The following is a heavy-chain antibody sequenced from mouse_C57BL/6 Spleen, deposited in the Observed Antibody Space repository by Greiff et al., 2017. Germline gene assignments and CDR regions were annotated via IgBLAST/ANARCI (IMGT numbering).Heavy chain of an antibody. V-gene: IGHV3-8*01. CDR1: GYSITSDY. Sequence: EVKLEESGPGLAKPSQTLSLTCSVTGYSITSDYWNWIRKFPGNKLEYMGYISYSGSTNYNPSLKSRISITRDTSKIKYYLPLNSVPTEDTATYYCARWDHRRIDVWGTGTTVTVSS. CDR2: ISYSGST. D-gene: IGHD3-3*01. CDR3: ARWDHRRIDV. J-gene: IGHJ1*03.